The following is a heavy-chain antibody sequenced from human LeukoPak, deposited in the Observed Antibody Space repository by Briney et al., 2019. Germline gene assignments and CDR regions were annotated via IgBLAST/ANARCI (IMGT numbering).Heavy chain of an antibody. Sequence: ASVKVSCKASGYTFTGYYMHWARQAPGQGLEWMGWINPNSGGTNYAQKFQGRVTMTRDTSISTAYMELGRLRSDDTAAYYCARMFRYCSSTSCLPYFDYWGQGTLVTVSS. CDR2: INPNSGGT. CDR1: GYTFTGYY. J-gene: IGHJ4*02. V-gene: IGHV1-2*02. D-gene: IGHD2-2*01. CDR3: ARMFRYCSSTSCLPYFDY.